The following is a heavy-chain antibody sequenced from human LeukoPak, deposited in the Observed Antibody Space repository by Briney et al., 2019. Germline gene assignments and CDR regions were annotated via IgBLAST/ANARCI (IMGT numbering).Heavy chain of an antibody. J-gene: IGHJ4*02. D-gene: IGHD6-13*01. CDR1: VFSLSSGGMC. CDR3: AHRRQLVSFDY. CDR2: IYWDDDK. Sequence: SGPALVKPTQTLTLTCTFSVFSLSSGGMCVSWIRQLPGEALEWLALIYWDDDKRYSPSLKSRLTITKDTSKNQVVLTMTNVDPVDTATYYCAHRRQLVSFDYWGQGTLVTVSS. V-gene: IGHV2-5*08.